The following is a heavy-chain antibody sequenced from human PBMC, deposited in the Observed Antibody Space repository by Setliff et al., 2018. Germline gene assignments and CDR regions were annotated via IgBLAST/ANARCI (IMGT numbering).Heavy chain of an antibody. D-gene: IGHD3-10*01. Sequence: QSGGSLRLSCAASGFTFSSFAMSWVRQAPGKRLEWVSIINVGGTNTYYRDSVKGRFTISRDNSKSTLYLQMNSLRAEDTAIYYCAKDKDVRVDYFDYWGPGTLVTVS. J-gene: IGHJ4*02. CDR2: INVGGTNT. CDR1: GFTFSSFA. V-gene: IGHV3-23*01. CDR3: AKDKDVRVDYFDY.